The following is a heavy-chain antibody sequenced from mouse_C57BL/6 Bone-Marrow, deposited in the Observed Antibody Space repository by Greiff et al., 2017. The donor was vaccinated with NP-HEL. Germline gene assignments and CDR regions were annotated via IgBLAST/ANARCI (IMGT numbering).Heavy chain of an antibody. CDR2: IFPGSGST. D-gene: IGHD1-1*01. J-gene: IGHJ4*01. Sequence: QVQLQQSGPELVKPGASVKISCKASGYTFTDYYINWVKQRPGQGLEWIGWIFPGSGSTYYNEKFKGKATLTVDKSSSTAYMLLSSLTSEDSAVYFCARWDYYGSSYDYAMDYWGQGTSVTVSS. CDR3: ARWDYYGSSYDYAMDY. CDR1: GYTFTDYY. V-gene: IGHV1-75*01.